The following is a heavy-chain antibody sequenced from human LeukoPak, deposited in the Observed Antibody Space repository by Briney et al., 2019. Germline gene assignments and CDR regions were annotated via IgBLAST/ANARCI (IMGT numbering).Heavy chain of an antibody. CDR3: ARETDTAMVSLYYYYYGMDV. V-gene: IGHV1-18*01. CDR1: GYTFTSYG. CDR2: ISAYNGNT. D-gene: IGHD5-18*01. J-gene: IGHJ6*02. Sequence: ASVKVSCKASGYTFTSYGISWVRQAPGQGLEWMGWISAYNGNTNYAQKLQGRVTMTTDTSTSTAYMELRSLRSDDTAVYYCARETDTAMVSLYYYYYGMDVWGQGTTVTVSS.